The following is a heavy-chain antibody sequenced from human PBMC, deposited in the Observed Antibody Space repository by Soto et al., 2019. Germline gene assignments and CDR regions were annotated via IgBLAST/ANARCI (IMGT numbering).Heavy chain of an antibody. J-gene: IGHJ3*02. CDR2: ISWNSGSI. Sequence: EVQLVESGGGLVQPGRSLRLSCAASGFTYDDYAMHWVRQAQGKGLEWVSGISWNSGSIGYADSVKGLFTISRDNAKNALYLQMNSLRAEETALSYCAKDIVGYCSGGSCYSNAFDIWGQGTMVTVSS. CDR1: GFTYDDYA. CDR3: AKDIVGYCSGGSCYSNAFDI. D-gene: IGHD2-15*01. V-gene: IGHV3-9*01.